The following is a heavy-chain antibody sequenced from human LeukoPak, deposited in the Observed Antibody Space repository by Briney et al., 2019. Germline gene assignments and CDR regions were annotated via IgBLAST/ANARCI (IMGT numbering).Heavy chain of an antibody. Sequence: SVKVSCKASGGTFSSYAISWVRQAPGQGLEWMGGIIPIFGTADYAQKFQGRVTITADESTSTAYMELSSLRSEDTAVYYCARRYCSSTSCYKSLEDYWGQGTLVTVSS. D-gene: IGHD2-2*02. V-gene: IGHV1-69*01. CDR2: IIPIFGTA. J-gene: IGHJ4*02. CDR1: GGTFSSYA. CDR3: ARRYCSSTSCYKSLEDY.